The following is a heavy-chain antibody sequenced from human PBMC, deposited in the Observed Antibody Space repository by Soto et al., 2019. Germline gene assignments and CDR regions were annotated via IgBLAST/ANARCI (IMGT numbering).Heavy chain of an antibody. CDR2: ISTYNGNT. J-gene: IGHJ4*02. CDR1: GYTFITYG. V-gene: IGHV1-18*01. Sequence: QVQLVQSGAEVKKPGASVKVSCKASGYTFITYGVSWVRQAPGQGLDWLGWISTYNGNTRYAERLQGRVTMTNDTTTITAYMELRKMRSDDTAVYYCARGPTDYYDNSANYFLDYWGQGTLVTVSS. D-gene: IGHD3-22*01. CDR3: ARGPTDYYDNSANYFLDY.